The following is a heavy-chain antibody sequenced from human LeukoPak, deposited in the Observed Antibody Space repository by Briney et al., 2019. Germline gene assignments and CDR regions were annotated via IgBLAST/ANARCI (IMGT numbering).Heavy chain of an antibody. CDR2: IYYSGST. V-gene: IGHV4-59*12. J-gene: IGHJ4*02. CDR1: GGSISSYY. CDR3: ARYSSNWGSLDY. Sequence: SETLSLTCTVSGGSISSYYWSWIRPPPGKGLEWIGYIYYSGSTNYNPSLKSRVTISVDTSKNHFSLRLSSVTAADTAVYYCARYSSNWGSLDYWGQGTVVTVSS. D-gene: IGHD6-13*01.